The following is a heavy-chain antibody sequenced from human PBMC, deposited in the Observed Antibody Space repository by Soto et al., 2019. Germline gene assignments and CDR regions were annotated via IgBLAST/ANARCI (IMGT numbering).Heavy chain of an antibody. CDR2: ISGGGSTT. CDR1: GFTFGNYA. J-gene: IGHJ3*01. D-gene: IGHD4-17*01. Sequence: PGGSLRLSGGASGFTFGNYAMIWVRQAPGKGLQWVSAISGGGSTTLYGDSVKGRFTISRDNSKNTLYLQMNNLGAEDTALYYCAKDPNGDYVGAFDFWGRGTMVTVSS. CDR3: AKDPNGDYVGAFDF. V-gene: IGHV3-23*01.